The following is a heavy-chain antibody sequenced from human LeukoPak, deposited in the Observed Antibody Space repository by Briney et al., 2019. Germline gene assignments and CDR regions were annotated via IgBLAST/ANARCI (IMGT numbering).Heavy chain of an antibody. V-gene: IGHV3-7*01. Sequence: PGGSLRLSCAASGFTFSSYWMNWARQAPGKGLEWVASINHNGNVNYYVDSVKGRFTISRDDAKNSLYLQMNSLRAEDTAVYYCASSLVWVPAADDYWGQGTLVTVSS. CDR2: INHNGNVN. D-gene: IGHD2-2*01. CDR3: ASSLVWVPAADDY. CDR1: GFTFSSYW. J-gene: IGHJ4*02.